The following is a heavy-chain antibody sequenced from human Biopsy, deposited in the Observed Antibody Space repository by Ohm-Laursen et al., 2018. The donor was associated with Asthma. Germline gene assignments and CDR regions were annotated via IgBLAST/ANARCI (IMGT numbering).Heavy chain of an antibody. CDR3: ARERAGVLGSYIGMDV. V-gene: IGHV3-30*03. D-gene: IGHD2-8*01. CDR2: VTYDGISQ. Sequence: RSLRLSCSASGFTFSNYGMHWVRQVAGKGLDWVAVVTYDGISQYYAESVKGRFTISRDNSRNTLNLQMNSVRPDDTAVYFCARERAGVLGSYIGMDVWGPGTTVSVSS. J-gene: IGHJ6*02. CDR1: GFTFSNYG.